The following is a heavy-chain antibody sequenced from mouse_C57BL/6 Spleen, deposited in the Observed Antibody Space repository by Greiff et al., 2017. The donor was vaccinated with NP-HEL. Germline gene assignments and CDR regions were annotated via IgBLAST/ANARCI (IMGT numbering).Heavy chain of an antibody. CDR1: GFTFSDYG. CDR3: AKGGYGSPYYFDY. V-gene: IGHV5-17*01. J-gene: IGHJ2*01. CDR2: ISSGSSTI. D-gene: IGHD1-1*01. Sequence: DVKLVESGGGLVKPGGSLKLSCAASGFTFSDYGMHWVRQAPEKGLEWVAYISSGSSTIYYADTVKGRFTISRDNAKNTLFLQMTSLRSEDTAMYYCAKGGYGSPYYFDYWGQGTTLTVSS.